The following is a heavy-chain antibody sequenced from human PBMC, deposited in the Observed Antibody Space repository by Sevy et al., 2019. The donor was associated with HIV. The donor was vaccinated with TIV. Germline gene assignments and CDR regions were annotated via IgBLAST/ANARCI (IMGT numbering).Heavy chain of an antibody. CDR2: IYWNDDK. CDR1: GFSLSTSGVG. V-gene: IGHV2-5*01. CDR3: VHSKPYYYDSSGYYYYFDY. Sequence: SGPTLAKPTQTLTLTCTFSGFSLSTSGVGVGWIRQPPGKALEWLALIYWNDDKRYSPSLKSRLTITKDTSKNQVVLTMTNMDPVDTATYYCVHSKPYYYDSSGYYYYFDYWGQGTLVTVSS. J-gene: IGHJ4*02. D-gene: IGHD3-22*01.